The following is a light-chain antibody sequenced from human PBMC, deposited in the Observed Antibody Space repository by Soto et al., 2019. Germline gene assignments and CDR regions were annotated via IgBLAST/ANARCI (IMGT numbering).Light chain of an antibody. V-gene: IGKV1-39*01. CDR1: QTIDNY. J-gene: IGKJ2*01. CDR2: GSS. CDR3: QQTYTMPFA. Sequence: DVQMSQSPSSLSASVGDRVTITCRPSQTIDNYLNGYQHKPGDAPKLLIYGSSTLQSGVSSRFTGSASGTAFTLTVDNLQAEELATYYCQQTYTMPFAFGQGTKLEI.